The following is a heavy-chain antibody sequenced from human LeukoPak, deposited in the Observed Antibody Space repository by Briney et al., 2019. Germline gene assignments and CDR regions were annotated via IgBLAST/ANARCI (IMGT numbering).Heavy chain of an antibody. CDR2: IYYSGST. CDR1: GDSISGSGYY. D-gene: IGHD4-17*01. CDR3: ARGGGDVGYFDY. J-gene: IGHJ4*02. Sequence: SETLSLTCSVSGDSISGSGYYWGWIRQHPGKGLEWIGYIYYSGSTYYNPSLKSRVTISVDTSKNQFSLKLSSVTAADTAVYYCARGGGDVGYFDYWGQGTLVTVSS. V-gene: IGHV4-31*03.